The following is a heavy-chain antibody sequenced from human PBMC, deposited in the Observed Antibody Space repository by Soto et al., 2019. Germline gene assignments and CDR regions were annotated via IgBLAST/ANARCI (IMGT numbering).Heavy chain of an antibody. Sequence: PSETLSLTCTVSGGSISSGGYYWSWIRHHPGKGLEWIGYIYYSGITYYNPSLKSRVTISVDTSKNQFSLKLSSVTAADTAVYYCARCRGYSCGAFDYWGQGTLVTVSS. CDR2: IYYSGIT. CDR3: ARCRGYSCGAFDY. J-gene: IGHJ4*02. V-gene: IGHV4-31*03. D-gene: IGHD5-18*01. CDR1: GGSISSGGYY.